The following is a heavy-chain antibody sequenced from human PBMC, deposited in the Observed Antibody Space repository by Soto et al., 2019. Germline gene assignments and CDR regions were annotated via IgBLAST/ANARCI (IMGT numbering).Heavy chain of an antibody. CDR2: ISYNGIGK. J-gene: IGHJ4*02. CDR1: GFTFTNYG. V-gene: IGHV3-30*03. D-gene: IGHD5-12*01. Sequence: QMQLVESGGGVVQPGVSLRVSCAASGFTFTNYGIHWVRQAPGKGLEWVADISYNGIGKWYGDSVKGRFTISRDNFGDTAYLQMNGLRPGDTAVYYCAGGEGRSGHVTRLDYWGQGTLVTVSS. CDR3: AGGEGRSGHVTRLDY.